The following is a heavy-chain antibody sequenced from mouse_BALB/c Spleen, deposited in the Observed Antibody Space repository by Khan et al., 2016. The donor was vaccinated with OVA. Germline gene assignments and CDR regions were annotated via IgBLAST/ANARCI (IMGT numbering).Heavy chain of an antibody. J-gene: IGHJ1*01. Sequence: EVQLQESGPELMKPGASVKISCTASGYSFTGYFMNWVMQSHGKSLEWIGRINPHIGEAFYNQKFKGKATLTVDESSSTAHMELRSLASEDSAVYYCARKNGSDFDDWGQGTTVTVSS. CDR2: INPHIGEA. V-gene: IGHV1-20*02. CDR1: GYSFTGYF. D-gene: IGHD1-1*01. CDR3: ARKNGSDFDD.